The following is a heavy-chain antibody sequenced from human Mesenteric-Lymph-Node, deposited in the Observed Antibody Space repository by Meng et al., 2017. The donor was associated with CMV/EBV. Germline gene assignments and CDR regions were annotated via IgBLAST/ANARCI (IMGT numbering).Heavy chain of an antibody. CDR1: GYTFTNYY. CDR2: INPSDGST. Sequence: ASVKVSCKPSGYTFTNYYMFWVRQAPGQGLEWMGIINPSDGSTNYGQNFRGRVTMTRDTSTSTFYMELSGLRSEDTAVYYCARDGDYYGMDVWGQGTTVTVSS. V-gene: IGHV1-46*01. J-gene: IGHJ6*02. D-gene: IGHD3-16*01. CDR3: ARDGDYYGMDV.